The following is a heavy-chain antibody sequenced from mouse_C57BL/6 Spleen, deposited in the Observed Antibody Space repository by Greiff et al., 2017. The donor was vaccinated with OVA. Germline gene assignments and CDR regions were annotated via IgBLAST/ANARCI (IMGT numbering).Heavy chain of an antibody. CDR3: TGRNYYGSSFYYCGC. CDR1: GFNIKDDY. J-gene: IGHJ2*01. Sequence: VQLQQSGAELVRPGASVTLSCTASGFNIKDDYMHWVKQRPEQGLEWIGWIDPENGDTEYASKFQGKATITADKSSNTAYLQLSRLTSEDSAVYYCTGRNYYGSSFYYCGCWGQGTTLTVSS. V-gene: IGHV14-4*01. CDR2: IDPENGDT. D-gene: IGHD1-1*01.